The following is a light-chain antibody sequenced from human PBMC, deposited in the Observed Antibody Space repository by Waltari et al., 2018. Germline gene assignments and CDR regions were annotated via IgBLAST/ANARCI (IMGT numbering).Light chain of an antibody. CDR2: AGS. Sequence: QSALPQPASVSGSPGQSITISCTGTSSDVGNYKRVSWYQQHPGKAPKLMIYAGSKLPSVVSDRFSGSKSGDMASLTISGLQPEDEAEYFCSSYAGSSKGVFGGGTKVTVL. J-gene: IGLJ2*01. CDR1: SSDVGNYKR. CDR3: SSYAGSSKGV. V-gene: IGLV2-23*01.